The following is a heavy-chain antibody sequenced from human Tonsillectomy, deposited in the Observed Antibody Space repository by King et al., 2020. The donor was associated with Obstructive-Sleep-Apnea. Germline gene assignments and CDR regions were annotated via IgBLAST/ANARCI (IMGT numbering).Heavy chain of an antibody. CDR3: ARYIVVVPGYYYYGMDV. V-gene: IGHV7-4-1*02. D-gene: IGHD2-2*01. J-gene: IGHJ6*02. CDR2: INTNTGNP. CDR1: GYTFTSYA. Sequence: QLVQSGSELKKPGASVKVSCNASGYTFTSYAMNWVRQAPGQGLEWMGWINTNTGNPTYARGFTGRFVFSLDTSVSTAYLQISSLKAEDTAVYYCARYIVVVPGYYYYGMDVWGQGTTVTVSS.